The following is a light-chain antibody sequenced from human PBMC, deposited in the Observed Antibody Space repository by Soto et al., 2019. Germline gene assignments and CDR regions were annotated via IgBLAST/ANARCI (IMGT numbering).Light chain of an antibody. CDR3: QQYNSYRA. V-gene: IGKV1-5*03. CDR1: ESIDSW. CDR2: KAS. Sequence: DIQKTQSPSTLSASVGDRVTITCRASESIDSWLAWHQQKPGRAPKLLISKASSLESGAPSRFSGSGFGTEFTLTISSLQPDDFATYYCQQYNSYRAFGQGTKVDIK. J-gene: IGKJ1*01.